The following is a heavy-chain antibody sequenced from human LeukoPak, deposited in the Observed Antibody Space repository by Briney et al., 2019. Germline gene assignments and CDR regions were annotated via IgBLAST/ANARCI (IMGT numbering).Heavy chain of an antibody. Sequence: PGGSLRLSCAASGFTFSTYAMHWVRQAPGKGLEWVAVISNHGINKYYTDSVKGRFTISRDNSKNTLYPQMNSLRAEDTAVYYCAKDPRIAARRGDAFDIWGQGTMVTVSS. D-gene: IGHD6-6*01. V-gene: IGHV3-30-3*01. J-gene: IGHJ3*02. CDR1: GFTFSTYA. CDR2: ISNHGINK. CDR3: AKDPRIAARRGDAFDI.